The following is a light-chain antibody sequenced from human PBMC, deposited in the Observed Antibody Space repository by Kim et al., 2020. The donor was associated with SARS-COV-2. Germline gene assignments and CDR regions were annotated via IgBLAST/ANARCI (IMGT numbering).Light chain of an antibody. V-gene: IGLV3-21*02. CDR1: KLPSKS. J-gene: IGLJ2*01. Sequence: SYELTQPPSVSVAPGQTARITCGGDKLPSKSVHWYQQKPGQAPVLVIYYDSERPSGIPERFSGSSSGKTATLTISRVEAGDEADYYCQVSDSSSDYGVFGGGTQLTVL. CDR2: YDS. CDR3: QVSDSSSDYGV.